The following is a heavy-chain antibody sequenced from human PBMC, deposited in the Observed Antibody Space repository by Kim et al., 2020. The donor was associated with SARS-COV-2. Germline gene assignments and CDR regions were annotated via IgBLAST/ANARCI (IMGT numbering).Heavy chain of an antibody. CDR3: ARGVTTTYYGMDV. CDR2: ISSSSSYI. Sequence: GGSLRLSCAASGFTFSSYSMNWVRQAPGKGLEWVSSISSSSSYIYYADSVKGRFTISRDNAKNSLYLQMNSLRAEDTAVYYCARGVTTTYYGMDVWGQGTPVTVSS. J-gene: IGHJ6*02. D-gene: IGHD1-1*01. CDR1: GFTFSSYS. V-gene: IGHV3-21*01.